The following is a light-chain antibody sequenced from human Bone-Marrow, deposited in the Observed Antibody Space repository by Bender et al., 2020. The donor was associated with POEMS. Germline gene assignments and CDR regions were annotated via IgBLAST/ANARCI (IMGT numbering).Light chain of an antibody. J-gene: IGLJ2*01. CDR2: RDV. CDR1: TLGDRF. CDR3: QAWDITAWV. V-gene: IGLV3-1*01. Sequence: SYDLTQPPSVSVSPGQTATISCSGDTLGDRFVSWYQQRPGQSPVLVIYRDVQRPSGLPDRFSGSSSVNTATLTITETQAMDEAVYYCQAWDITAWVFGGGTTLTVL.